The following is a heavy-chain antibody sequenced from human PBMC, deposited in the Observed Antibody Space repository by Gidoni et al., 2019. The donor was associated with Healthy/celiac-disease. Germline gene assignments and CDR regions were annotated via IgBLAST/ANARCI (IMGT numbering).Heavy chain of an antibody. Sequence: QVQLQESGPGLVKPSETLSLTCTVSGGSVSSGSYYWSWIRQPPGKGLEWIGYIYYIGSTNYNPSLKSRVTISVDTSKNQFSLKLSSVTAADTAVYYCARDLVAAAGFDYWGQGTLVTVSS. CDR3: ARDLVAAAGFDY. D-gene: IGHD6-13*01. CDR1: GGSVSSGSYY. V-gene: IGHV4-61*01. CDR2: IYYIGST. J-gene: IGHJ4*02.